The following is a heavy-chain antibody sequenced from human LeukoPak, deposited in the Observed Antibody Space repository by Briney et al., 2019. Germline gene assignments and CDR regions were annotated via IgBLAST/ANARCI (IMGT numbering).Heavy chain of an antibody. CDR2: INSDGSTT. J-gene: IGHJ6*02. V-gene: IGHV3-74*01. Sequence: PGGSLRLSCAASGFTFNTYWMHWVRQAPGKGLVWVSRINSDGSTTTYADSVKGRFTISRDNAKNTLYLQMNSLRAEDTAVYYCARGRYYAMDVWGQGTTVTVSS. CDR3: ARGRYYAMDV. CDR1: GFTFNTYW.